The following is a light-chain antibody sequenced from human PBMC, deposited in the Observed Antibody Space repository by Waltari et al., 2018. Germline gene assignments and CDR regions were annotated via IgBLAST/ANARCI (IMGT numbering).Light chain of an antibody. CDR3: QSYDSSLSGSGV. J-gene: IGLJ3*02. V-gene: IGLV1-40*01. CDR1: RSNMGAGYD. Sequence: QSVLTQPPSVSGAPGQGATIPCTGSRSNMGAGYDVNWYQHLPGTAPKLLIYANTNRPSGVPDRFSASKSGTSASLAITGLQAEDEAEYYCQSYDSSLSGSGVFGGGTKLTVL. CDR2: ANT.